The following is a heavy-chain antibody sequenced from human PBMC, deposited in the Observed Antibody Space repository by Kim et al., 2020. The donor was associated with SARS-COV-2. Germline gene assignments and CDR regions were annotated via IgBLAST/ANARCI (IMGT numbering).Heavy chain of an antibody. V-gene: IGHV1-69*01. CDR3: ARSVDSYYYYGMDV. J-gene: IGHJ6*02. D-gene: IGHD6-19*01. Sequence: SPKFQGRVTITADEATSTAYMELGSLRSVDTAVYYCARSVDSYYYYGMDVWGQGTTVTVSS.